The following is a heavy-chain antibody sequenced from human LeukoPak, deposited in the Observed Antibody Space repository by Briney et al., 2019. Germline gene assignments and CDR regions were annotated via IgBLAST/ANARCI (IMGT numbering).Heavy chain of an antibody. CDR2: INHSGST. CDR3: ARGYSSIWYWFDP. J-gene: IGHJ5*02. Sequence: PSETLSLTCTVSGYSISSGYYWSWIRQPPGKGLEWIGEINHSGSTNYNPSLKSRATISLDTSKNQFSLKRSPVTAADTAVYYCARGYSSIWYWFDPWGQGTLVTVSS. D-gene: IGHD6-13*01. V-gene: IGHV4-38-2*02. CDR1: GYSISSGYY.